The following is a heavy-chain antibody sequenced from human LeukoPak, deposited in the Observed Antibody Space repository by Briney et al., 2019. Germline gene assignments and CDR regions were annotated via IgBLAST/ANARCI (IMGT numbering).Heavy chain of an antibody. V-gene: IGHV3-53*01. J-gene: IGHJ4*02. CDR1: GFTVTSNS. CDR3: ERRAGAYSPPYDY. Sequence: PGGSLRLSCTVSGFTVTSNSMSWVRQAPGKGLESVSFMYTSVTQYSDSVKGRFTISRDNSKNTLFLQMNRLRVEDTAVYYCERRAGAYSPPYDYWGQGTLVTVSS. D-gene: IGHD4/OR15-4a*01. CDR2: MYTSVT.